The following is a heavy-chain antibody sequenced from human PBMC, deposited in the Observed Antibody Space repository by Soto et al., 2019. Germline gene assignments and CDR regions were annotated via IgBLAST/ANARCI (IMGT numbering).Heavy chain of an antibody. J-gene: IGHJ3*02. Sequence: SVKVSCKASGGTFSSYTISWVRQAPGQGLEWMGRIIPILGIANYAQKFQGRVTITADKSTSTAYMELSSLRSEDTAVYYCGLKDKGIVVVPAAPDAFDIWGQGTMVTVSS. CDR3: GLKDKGIVVVPAAPDAFDI. D-gene: IGHD2-2*01. CDR2: IIPILGIA. CDR1: GGTFSSYT. V-gene: IGHV1-69*02.